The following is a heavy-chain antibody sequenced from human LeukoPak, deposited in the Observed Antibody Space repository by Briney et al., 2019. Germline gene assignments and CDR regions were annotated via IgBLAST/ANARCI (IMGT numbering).Heavy chain of an antibody. J-gene: IGHJ4*02. CDR2: INPKSGRT. V-gene: IGHV1-8*01. D-gene: IGHD6-13*01. Sequence: GASVKVSCKASGYTFTSSDINWARQATGQGLEWMGWINPKSGRTGYAKKFQDRVSMTMNTSISTAYMEVSSLRFDDTAVYYCARGRSGLAAAGTYDYWGQGTLITVSS. CDR1: GYTFTSSD. CDR3: ARGRSGLAAAGTYDY.